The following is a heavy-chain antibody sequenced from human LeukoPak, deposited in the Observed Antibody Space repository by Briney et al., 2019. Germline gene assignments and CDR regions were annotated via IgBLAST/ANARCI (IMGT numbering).Heavy chain of an antibody. V-gene: IGHV3-33*08. CDR2: IWFDGSNK. CDR3: ARPDYDSSGYADY. D-gene: IGHD3-22*01. Sequence: PGGSQRLSCAASGFTFSSYGMNWVRQAPGKGLEWVAVIWFDGSNKYYADSVKGRFTISRDNSKNTLYLQMNSLRAEDTAVYYCARPDYDSSGYADYWGQGTLVTVSS. CDR1: GFTFSSYG. J-gene: IGHJ4*02.